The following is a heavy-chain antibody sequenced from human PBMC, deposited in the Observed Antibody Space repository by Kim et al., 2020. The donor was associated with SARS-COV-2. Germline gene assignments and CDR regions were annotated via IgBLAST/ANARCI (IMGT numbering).Heavy chain of an antibody. V-gene: IGHV3-23*01. CDR3: AKEGFLSFGELWYY. Sequence: GGSLRLSCAASGFTFGSYALSWVRQAPGKAPEWVSAISGSGASTYYADSVKGRFIISRDNSKNTLFLQMSSLRPEDTAVYYCAKEGFLSFGELWYYWGQGTLVTVSS. CDR2: ISGSGAST. J-gene: IGHJ4*02. CDR1: GFTFGSYA. D-gene: IGHD3-10*01.